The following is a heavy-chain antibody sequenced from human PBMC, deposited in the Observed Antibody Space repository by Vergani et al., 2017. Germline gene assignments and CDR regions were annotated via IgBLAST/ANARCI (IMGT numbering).Heavy chain of an antibody. CDR3: AKTIGYCAGTTCRTYYFDN. D-gene: IGHD2-21*01. J-gene: IGHJ5*02. CDR2: LNPTTGHT. CDR1: GYIFKNYY. V-gene: IGHV1-46*02. Sequence: VQLVRSGAEVRKPGASVTVSCTASGYIFKNYYIHWLRQAPGQAFEWMGILNPTTGHTTSAQKFMGRVDMTRDPSTDTSTRTVQMTLSSLRSEDPAVYYCAKTIGYCAGTTCRTYYFDNWGQGTRVTVSS.